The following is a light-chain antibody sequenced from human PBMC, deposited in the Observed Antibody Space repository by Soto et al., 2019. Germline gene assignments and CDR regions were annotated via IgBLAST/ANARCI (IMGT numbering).Light chain of an antibody. CDR2: KAS. CDR1: ESIRSW. V-gene: IGKV1-5*03. Sequence: DIQMTQSPSTLSASVGDRVIITCRASESIRSWLAWYQQRPGKAPELLISKASTLESGVPSRFSGSGSGTEFTLTISSLQPDDFATYYCQQYNSYRISTFGPGTKVDIK. J-gene: IGKJ3*01. CDR3: QQYNSYRIST.